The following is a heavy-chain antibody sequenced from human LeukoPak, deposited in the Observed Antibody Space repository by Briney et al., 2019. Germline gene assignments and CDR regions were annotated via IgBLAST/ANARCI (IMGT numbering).Heavy chain of an antibody. J-gene: IGHJ4*02. D-gene: IGHD3-10*01. CDR1: GFTFRNYA. CDR3: ARDRGQSYFDY. V-gene: IGHV3-23*01. CDR2: ILGSGAST. Sequence: GASLRLSCAASGFTFRNYAMSWVRQAPGKGLEWVSAILGSGASTYYADSVKGRFTISRDNSKNTLYLQLNSLRAEDTAMYYCARDRGQSYFDYWGQGTLVTVSS.